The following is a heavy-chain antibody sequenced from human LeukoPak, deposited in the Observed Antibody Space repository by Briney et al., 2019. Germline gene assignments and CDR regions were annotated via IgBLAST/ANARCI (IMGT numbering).Heavy chain of an antibody. Sequence: GGSLRLSCAASGFTFNNYWMHWVRQAPGKGLVWVSRINSDGSSTNYADSVKGRFTISRDNVKNSLYLQMNSLRAEDTAVYYCARDKQVGATYFDHWGQGTLVTVSS. CDR1: GFTFNNYW. J-gene: IGHJ4*02. V-gene: IGHV3-74*01. CDR3: ARDKQVGATYFDH. D-gene: IGHD1-26*01. CDR2: INSDGSST.